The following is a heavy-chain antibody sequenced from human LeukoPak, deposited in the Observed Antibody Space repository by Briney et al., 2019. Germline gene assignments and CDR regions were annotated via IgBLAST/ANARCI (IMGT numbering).Heavy chain of an antibody. CDR3: AREYPNLHGVDY. CDR1: GGTFSSYA. D-gene: IGHD1-14*01. CDR2: IIPIFGTA. V-gene: IGHV1-69*13. Sequence: SVKVSCKASGGTFSSYAISWVRQAPGQGLEWMGGIIPIFGTANYAQKFQGRVTITADESTSTAYMELSSLRSKDTAVYYCAREYPNLHGVDYWGQGTLVTVSS. J-gene: IGHJ4*02.